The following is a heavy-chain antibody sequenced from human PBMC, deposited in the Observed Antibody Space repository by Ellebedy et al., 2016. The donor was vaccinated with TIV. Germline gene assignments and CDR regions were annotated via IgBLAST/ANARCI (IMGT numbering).Heavy chain of an antibody. CDR2: ISYDSSHI. Sequence: GGSLRLSXATSGFTLSGYEMSWVRQAPGKGLEWVSSISYDSSHIYYAGSVRGRFTISRDNSKNTLYLQMNSLRAEDTAVYYCSNGGVYYFDYWGQGALVTVSS. V-gene: IGHV3-23*01. CDR3: SNGGVYYFDY. CDR1: GFTLSGYE. J-gene: IGHJ4*02. D-gene: IGHD3-16*01.